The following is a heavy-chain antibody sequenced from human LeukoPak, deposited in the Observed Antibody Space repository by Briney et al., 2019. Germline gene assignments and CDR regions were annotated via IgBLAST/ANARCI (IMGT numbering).Heavy chain of an antibody. CDR2: ISVGGGT. CDR3: TKWAIFGAQIHFDY. CDR1: RFSFSSYA. Sequence: GGSLRISCAASRFSFSSYAMNWVRQAPGKGLEWVSTISVGGGTYYAESVKGRFSISRDNSKNTLYLQMNSLRAGDKAVYYCTKWAIFGAQIHFDYWGQGTLVTVSS. V-gene: IGHV3-23*01. J-gene: IGHJ4*02. D-gene: IGHD3-3*01.